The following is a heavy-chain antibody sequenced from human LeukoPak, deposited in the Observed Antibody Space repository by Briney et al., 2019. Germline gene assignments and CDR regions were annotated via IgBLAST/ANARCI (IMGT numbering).Heavy chain of an antibody. CDR1: GYTFTGYY. D-gene: IGHD3-9*01. CDR2: MNPNSGNT. J-gene: IGHJ5*02. CDR3: ARGFLIGYMAPFDP. Sequence: ASVKVSCKASGYTFTGYYMHWVRQATGQGLEWMGWMNPNSGNTGYAQKFQGRVTITRNTSISTAYMELSSLRSEDTAVYYCARGFLIGYMAPFDPWGQGTLVTVSS. V-gene: IGHV1-8*03.